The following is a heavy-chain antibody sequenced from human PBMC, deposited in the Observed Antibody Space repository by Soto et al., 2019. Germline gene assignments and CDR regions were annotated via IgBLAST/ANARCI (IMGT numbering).Heavy chain of an antibody. V-gene: IGHV3-48*01. D-gene: IGHD3-10*01. J-gene: IGHJ3*02. Sequence: EVQLVESGGGLVQPGGSLRLSCAASGFTFSSYSMNWVRQAPGKGLEWVSYISSSSSTIYYADSVKGRFTISRDNAKNSLYLQMNSLRAEDTAVYYCARELTYGSGSAFDIWGQGTMVTVSS. CDR1: GFTFSSYS. CDR3: ARELTYGSGSAFDI. CDR2: ISSSSSTI.